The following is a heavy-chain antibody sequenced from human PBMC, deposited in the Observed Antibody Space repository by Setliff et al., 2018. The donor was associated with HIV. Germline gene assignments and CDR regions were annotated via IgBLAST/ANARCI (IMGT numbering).Heavy chain of an antibody. CDR1: GFTFSSYA. CDR3: TKDPTPVQLWFFSGYYSES. CDR2: ISGSGGST. Sequence: PGGSLRLSCAASGFTFSSYAMSWVRQAPGKGLEWVSAISGSGGSTYYADSVKGRFTISRDNSKNTLYLEMSSLRAEDTATYYCTKDPTPVQLWFFSGYYSESWGQGTVVTVSS. V-gene: IGHV3-23*01. J-gene: IGHJ4*02. D-gene: IGHD1-1*01.